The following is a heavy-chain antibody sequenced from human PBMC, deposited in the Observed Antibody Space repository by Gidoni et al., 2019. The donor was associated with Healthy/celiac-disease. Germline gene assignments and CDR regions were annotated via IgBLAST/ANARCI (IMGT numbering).Heavy chain of an antibody. CDR2: INHSGSN. CDR3: ARGYFDY. J-gene: IGHJ4*02. CDR1: GWSFSGYY. V-gene: IGHV4-34*01. Sequence: QVQLQQLGAGLLKPSETLSLPCAVYGWSFSGYYWSWIRQPPGKGLEWIGEINHSGSNNYNQYIKSRVTISVDTSKNQCSLKLSSVTAADTAVYYCARGYFDYWGQGTLVTVSS.